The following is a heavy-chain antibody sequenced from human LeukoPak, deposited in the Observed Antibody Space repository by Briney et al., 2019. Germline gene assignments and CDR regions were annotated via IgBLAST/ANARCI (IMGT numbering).Heavy chain of an antibody. V-gene: IGHV3-21*04. J-gene: IGHJ4*02. CDR3: ARDYVRGTPVSWYFDY. CDR1: GFSFSTYS. CDR2: ISSNSRYI. D-gene: IGHD3-10*02. Sequence: GGSLRLSCAASGFSFSTYSMNWVRQAPGKGLEWVSSISSNSRYIYYADSMRGRFTISRDNAKNSLYLQMNSLRAEDTALYYCARDYVRGTPVSWYFDYWGQGTLVTVSS.